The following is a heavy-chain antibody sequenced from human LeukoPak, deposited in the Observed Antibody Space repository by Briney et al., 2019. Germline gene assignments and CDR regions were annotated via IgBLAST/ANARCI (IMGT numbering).Heavy chain of an antibody. D-gene: IGHD3-16*02. CDR3: ARRSYRGVITVYYYYYMDV. Sequence: PGGSPRLSCVASGFSFSTYWMSWVRQAPGKGLEWVANIKQDGGEKYYVDSVKGRFTISRDNAKNSVYLQMNRLRVEDTAVYYCARRSYRGVITVYYYYYMDVWGKGTPVPVSS. J-gene: IGHJ6*03. V-gene: IGHV3-7*01. CDR1: GFSFSTYW. CDR2: IKQDGGEK.